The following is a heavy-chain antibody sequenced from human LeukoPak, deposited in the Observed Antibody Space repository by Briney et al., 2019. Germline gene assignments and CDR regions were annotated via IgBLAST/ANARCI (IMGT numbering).Heavy chain of an antibody. Sequence: GGSLRLSCAASGFAFNSYRMIWVRHAPGKGLEWVVSITTSSTYMHYADSVKGRFTISRDNAKNSLYLQMNSLRADDTAVYFCARHRYYFDYWGQGTLVTVSS. J-gene: IGHJ4*02. CDR2: ITTSSTYM. CDR3: ARHRYYFDY. CDR1: GFAFNSYR. V-gene: IGHV3-21*01.